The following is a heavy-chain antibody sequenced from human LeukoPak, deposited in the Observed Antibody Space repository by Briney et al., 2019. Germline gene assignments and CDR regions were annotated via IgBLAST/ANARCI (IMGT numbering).Heavy chain of an antibody. V-gene: IGHV3-30*03. Sequence: GGSLRLSCAGSGFTFSSFGIHWVRQAPGKGLEWVAVVSFDGSIRYHADSVRGRFTISRDNSKNTVYLQMNSLKTEDTAVYYCTSEDQGGFDYWGRGTLVTVSS. CDR2: VSFDGSIR. CDR3: TSEDQGGFDY. CDR1: GFTFSSFG. D-gene: IGHD1-26*01. J-gene: IGHJ4*02.